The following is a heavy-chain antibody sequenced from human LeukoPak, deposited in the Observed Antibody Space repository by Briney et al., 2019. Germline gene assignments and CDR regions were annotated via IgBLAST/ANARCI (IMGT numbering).Heavy chain of an antibody. CDR3: ARGASYYDILTGSRFDY. J-gene: IGHJ4*02. D-gene: IGHD3-9*01. CDR1: GFTFRSYE. CDR2: ISSSGSTI. Sequence: GGSLRLSCAASGFTFRSYEMNWVRQAPGKGLEWVSYISSSGSTIYYADSVKGRFTISRDNAKNSLYLQMNSLRAEDTAVYYCARGASYYDILTGSRFDYWGQGTLVTVSS. V-gene: IGHV3-48*03.